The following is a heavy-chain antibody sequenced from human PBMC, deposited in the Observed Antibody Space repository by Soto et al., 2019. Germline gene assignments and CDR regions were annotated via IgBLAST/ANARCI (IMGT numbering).Heavy chain of an antibody. CDR2: ISAYNGNT. V-gene: IGHV1-18*01. D-gene: IGHD1-7*01. Sequence: ASVKASCKASGYTFTCYGMSWVRQAPGQGLEWMGWISAYNGNTNYAQKLQGRVTMTTDTSTSTAYMELRSLRAEDTAVYYCARDGIGGTAFRGFLDYWGQGTLVTVSS. J-gene: IGHJ4*02. CDR3: ARDGIGGTAFRGFLDY. CDR1: GYTFTCYG.